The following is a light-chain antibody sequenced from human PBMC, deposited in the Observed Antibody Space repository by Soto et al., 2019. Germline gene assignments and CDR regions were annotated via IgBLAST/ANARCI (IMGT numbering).Light chain of an antibody. Sequence: DIQMTQSPSSLSASVGNRVTIACRASQSISTYLNWYQKKPGKAPNLLIYDASRLESGVPSRISGSGSGTEFTLTISRLQPDDFASYYCQQYDSYSWTFGQGTKVDIK. CDR3: QQYDSYSWT. J-gene: IGKJ1*01. V-gene: IGKV1-5*01. CDR2: DAS. CDR1: QSISTY.